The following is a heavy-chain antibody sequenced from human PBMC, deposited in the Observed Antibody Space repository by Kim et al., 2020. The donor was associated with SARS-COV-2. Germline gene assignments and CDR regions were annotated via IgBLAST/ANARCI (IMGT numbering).Heavy chain of an antibody. CDR3: ARDISAFDI. D-gene: IGHD3-9*01. Sequence: LSLTCAASGFTFSSYWMSWVRQAPGKRLEWVANIKPDGSEKYYVEPVEGRFTISRDNAKNSLYLQLNSLRAEDTAVYYCARDISAFDIWGQGTMVIVSS. CDR1: GFTFSSYW. V-gene: IGHV3-7*01. J-gene: IGHJ3*02. CDR2: IKPDGSEK.